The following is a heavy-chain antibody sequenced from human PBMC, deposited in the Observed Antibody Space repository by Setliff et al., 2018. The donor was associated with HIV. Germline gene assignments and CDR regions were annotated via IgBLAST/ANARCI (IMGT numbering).Heavy chain of an antibody. D-gene: IGHD2-15*01. Sequence: SETLSLTCTVSGGAISSYYWGWIRQSAGRGLEWIGRIYTSGSSKNNPSFESRVTMSLDTSKNQFSLQLRSVTVADTAVYYCGLAMGGHCSDGRCYCFDLWGQGALVTVSS. CDR3: GLAMGGHCSDGRCYCFDL. CDR2: IYTSGSS. CDR1: GGAISSYY. V-gene: IGHV4-4*07. J-gene: IGHJ4*02.